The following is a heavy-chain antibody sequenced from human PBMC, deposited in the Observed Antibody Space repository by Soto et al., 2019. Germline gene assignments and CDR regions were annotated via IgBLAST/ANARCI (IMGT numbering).Heavy chain of an antibody. CDR3: AKDSGYSGYDVYDYYYGMDV. J-gene: IGHJ6*02. D-gene: IGHD5-12*01. CDR1: GFTFSLYG. CDR2: TSYDGSNK. V-gene: IGHV3-30*18. Sequence: QVQLVESGGGVVQPGRSLRLSCAASGFTFSLYGMHWVRQAPGKGLEWVAVTSYDGSNKYYADSVKGRFTISRDNSKNTRYLQMNSLRGEDTAVYYCAKDSGYSGYDVYDYYYGMDVWGQGTTVTVSS.